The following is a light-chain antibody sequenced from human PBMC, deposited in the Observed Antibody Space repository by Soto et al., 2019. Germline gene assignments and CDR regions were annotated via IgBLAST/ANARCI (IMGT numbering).Light chain of an antibody. CDR2: GDS. CDR3: QSSDSRLSGSDV. J-gene: IGLJ1*01. V-gene: IGLV1-40*01. CDR1: SSNIGAGYH. Sequence: QSVLTQPPSVSGAPGQRVTISCTGSSSNIGAGYHVHWYQQLPGEAPKLLIFGDSNRPSGVPDRFSGSKSGTSASLTITGLQADDEADYYCQSSDSRLSGSDVFGTGTKVTVL.